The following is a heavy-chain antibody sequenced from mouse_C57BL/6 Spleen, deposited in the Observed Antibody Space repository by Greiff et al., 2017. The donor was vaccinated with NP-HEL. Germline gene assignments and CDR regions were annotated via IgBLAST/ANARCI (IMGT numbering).Heavy chain of an antibody. J-gene: IGHJ2*01. D-gene: IGHD2-4*01. CDR1: GFTFSSYG. V-gene: IGHV5-6*01. Sequence: EVQVVESGGDLVKPGGSLKLSCAASGFTFSSYGMSWVRQTPDKRLEWVATISSGGSYTYYPDSVKGRFTISRDNAKNTLYLQMSSLKSEDTAMYYCARHEGDYDGPFDYWGQGTTLTVSS. CDR3: ARHEGDYDGPFDY. CDR2: ISSGGSYT.